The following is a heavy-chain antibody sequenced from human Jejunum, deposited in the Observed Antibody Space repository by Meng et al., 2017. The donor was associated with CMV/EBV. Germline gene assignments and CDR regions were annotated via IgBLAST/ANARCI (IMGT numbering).Heavy chain of an antibody. CDR3: TSLYGDSIS. CDR1: GGSIRRGQW. D-gene: IGHD4-17*01. J-gene: IGHJ4*02. CDR2: SYHNGRT. Sequence: HVQPQESRPGLVTPSCTLSLACDGTGGSIRRGQWWRWVRQAQGKGLKWFEDSYHNGRTNYNRSVKSRVSMSEDKSQNHFTLGLGAVTAAYTAVYYCTSLYGDSISWGQGTLVIVAS. V-gene: IGHV4-4*02.